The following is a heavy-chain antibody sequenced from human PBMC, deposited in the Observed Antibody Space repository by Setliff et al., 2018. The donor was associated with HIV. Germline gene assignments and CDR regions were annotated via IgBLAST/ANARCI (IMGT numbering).Heavy chain of an antibody. CDR2: INWNGGST. J-gene: IGHJ4*02. CDR3: ARDYYDSSGYSVDY. D-gene: IGHD3-22*01. Sequence: GGSLRLSCAASGFTFDDYGMSWVRQAPGKGLEWVSGINWNGGSTGYADSVKGRFTISRDNAKNSLYLQMNSLRAEDTAVYYCARDYYDSSGYSVDYWGQGTLVTVSS. CDR1: GFTFDDYG. V-gene: IGHV3-20*04.